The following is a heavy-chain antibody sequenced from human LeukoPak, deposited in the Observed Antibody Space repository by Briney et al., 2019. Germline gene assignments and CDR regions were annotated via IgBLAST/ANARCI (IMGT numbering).Heavy chain of an antibody. V-gene: IGHV1-69*01. CDR3: ARTGLAAAGTQSAAFDI. CDR1: GGTFSSYA. Sequence: GSSVKVSCKASGGTFSSYAISWARQAPGQGLEWMGGIIPIFGTANYAQKFQGRVTITADESTSTAYMELSSLRSEDTAVYYCARTGLAAAGTQSAAFDIWGQGTMVTVSS. CDR2: IIPIFGTA. J-gene: IGHJ3*02. D-gene: IGHD6-13*01.